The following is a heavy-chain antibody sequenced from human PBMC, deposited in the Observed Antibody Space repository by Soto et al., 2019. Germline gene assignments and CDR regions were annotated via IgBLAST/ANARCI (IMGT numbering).Heavy chain of an antibody. Sequence: QVQLVESGGGVVQPGRSLRLSCAASGFTFSSYGMHWVRQAPGKGLEWVAVISYDGSNKYYADSVKGRFTISRDNSKNTLYLQMNSLRAEDTAVYYCAKCPEYQLLGPAFDIWGQGTMVTVSS. CDR1: GFTFSSYG. J-gene: IGHJ3*02. CDR3: AKCPEYQLLGPAFDI. V-gene: IGHV3-30*18. CDR2: ISYDGSNK. D-gene: IGHD2-2*01.